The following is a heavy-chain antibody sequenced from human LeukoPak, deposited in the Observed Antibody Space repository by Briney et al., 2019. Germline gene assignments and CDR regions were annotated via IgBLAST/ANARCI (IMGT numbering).Heavy chain of an antibody. V-gene: IGHV3-23*01. CDR2: ISGSGDST. CDR3: ALDSGYDYYYYYGMDV. Sequence: GGSLRLSCAASGFTFSTYAVNWVRQAPGKGLEWVSTISGSGDSTYYADSVKGRFTISRDNSKDTLYLQMSSLRAEDTAVYYCALDSGYDYYYYYGMDVWGQGTTVTVSS. D-gene: IGHD5-12*01. J-gene: IGHJ6*02. CDR1: GFTFSTYA.